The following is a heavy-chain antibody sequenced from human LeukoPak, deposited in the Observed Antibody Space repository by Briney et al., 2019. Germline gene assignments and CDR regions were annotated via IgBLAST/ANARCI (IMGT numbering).Heavy chain of an antibody. CDR3: AKNLLGKLSPFAR. CDR1: GGTFSSYA. Sequence: SVKVSCKASGGTFSSYAISWVRQAPGQGLEWMGGIIPIFGTANYAQKFQGRLIITADESTSTAYMELSSLRSDDTAVYYCAKNLLGKLSPFARGGQGTLATSPS. V-gene: IGHV1-69*13. D-gene: IGHD3-10*01. CDR2: IIPIFGTA. J-gene: IGHJ4*02.